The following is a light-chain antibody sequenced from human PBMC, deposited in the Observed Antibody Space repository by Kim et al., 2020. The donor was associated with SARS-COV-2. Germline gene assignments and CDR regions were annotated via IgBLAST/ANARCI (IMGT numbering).Light chain of an antibody. CDR1: QGISSR. CDR3: QQYDSFPIT. CDR2: AAS. J-gene: IGKJ5*01. V-gene: IGKV1D-16*01. Sequence: ASVGDRVTITCRASQGISSRLAWYQQKPVKAPKSLIYAASSLQSGVPSRFRGSGSGTDFTLTITSLQPEDFGTYYCQQYDSFPITFGQGTRLEIK.